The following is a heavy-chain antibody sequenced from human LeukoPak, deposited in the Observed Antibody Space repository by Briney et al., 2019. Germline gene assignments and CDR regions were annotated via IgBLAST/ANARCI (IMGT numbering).Heavy chain of an antibody. V-gene: IGHV3-23*01. Sequence: LPGGSLRLSCAASGFTFSNYALNWVRQAPGKGLERVSASGTSGDTYYANSVRGQFTISRDNAKNMVYLQMSRLRDEDTALYYCAQKRPATYPFDYGGQGTRVTVSS. J-gene: IGHJ4*02. D-gene: IGHD4/OR15-4a*01. CDR1: GFTFSNYA. CDR3: AQKRPATYPFDY. CDR2: SGTSGDT.